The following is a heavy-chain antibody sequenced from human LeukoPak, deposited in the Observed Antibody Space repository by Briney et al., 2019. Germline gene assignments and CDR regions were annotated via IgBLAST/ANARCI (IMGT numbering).Heavy chain of an antibody. CDR2: ISGSGGST. Sequence: GGSLRLSCAASGFTFSSYAMSWVRQAPGKGLEWVSAISGSGGSTYYADSVKGRFTISRDNSKNTLYLQMNGLRAEDTAVYYCAKGVYGSGRGTYFDYWGQGTLVTVSS. V-gene: IGHV3-23*01. D-gene: IGHD3-10*01. CDR3: AKGVYGSGRGTYFDY. CDR1: GFTFSSYA. J-gene: IGHJ4*02.